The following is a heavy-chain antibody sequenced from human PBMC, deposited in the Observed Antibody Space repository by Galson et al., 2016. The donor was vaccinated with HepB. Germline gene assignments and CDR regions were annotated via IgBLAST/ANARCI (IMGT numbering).Heavy chain of an antibody. D-gene: IGHD3/OR15-3a*01. CDR1: GFTFSDYS. CDR2: ISSDGGST. V-gene: IGHV3-64*01. CDR3: ARPLNSGHDFLGY. J-gene: IGHJ4*02. Sequence: SLRLSCAGSGFTFSDYSIHWVRQAPGKGLDYVSVISSDGGSTYFANSVRGRFTISRDNFKNTVYLQMGSLRPEDTAMYYCARPLNSGHDFLGYWGQGALVTVSS.